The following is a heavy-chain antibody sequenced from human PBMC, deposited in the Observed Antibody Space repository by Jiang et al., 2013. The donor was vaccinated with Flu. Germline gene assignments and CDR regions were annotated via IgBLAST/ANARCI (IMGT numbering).Heavy chain of an antibody. CDR2: IYWNDDK. CDR3: AHRQGDDHYDSSAWIFNF. J-gene: IGHJ4*02. Sequence: KPTQTLTLTCTVSGFSVSTNGVGVGWLRQPPGKALEWLAIIYWNDDKRYSPSLRSRLTISKDTSSNQVVLTMTYMDPVDTATYYCAHRQGDDHYDSSAWIFNFWGQGTLVTASS. V-gene: IGHV2-5*01. CDR1: GFSVSTNGVG. D-gene: IGHD3-22*01.